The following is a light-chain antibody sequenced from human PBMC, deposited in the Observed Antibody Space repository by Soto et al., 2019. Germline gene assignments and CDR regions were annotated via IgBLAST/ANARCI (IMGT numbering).Light chain of an antibody. Sequence: QAVVTQPPSVSGAPGQRVTISCTWTGSDIGTSYDVHWYQQSPGRVPKLLIYGNNNRAAGVSDRFSGSKSGTSASLAISGLLPEDEADYYCQSYDSSLSGDVFGTGTKLTVL. CDR3: QSYDSSLSGDV. CDR1: GSDIGTSYD. CDR2: GNN. V-gene: IGLV1-40*01. J-gene: IGLJ1*01.